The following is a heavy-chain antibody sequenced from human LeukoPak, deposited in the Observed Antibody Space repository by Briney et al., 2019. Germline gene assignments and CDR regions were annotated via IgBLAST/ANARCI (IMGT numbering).Heavy chain of an antibody. Sequence: NSGGSLRLSCAASGFTFSSYSMNWVRQAPGKGLEWVSSISSSSSYIYYADSVKGRFTISRDNAKNSLYLQMNSLRAEDTAVYYCAKDLVWLRLEEYYFDYWGQGTLVTVSS. CDR2: ISSSSSYI. CDR1: GFTFSSYS. J-gene: IGHJ4*02. CDR3: AKDLVWLRLEEYYFDY. D-gene: IGHD5-12*01. V-gene: IGHV3-21*04.